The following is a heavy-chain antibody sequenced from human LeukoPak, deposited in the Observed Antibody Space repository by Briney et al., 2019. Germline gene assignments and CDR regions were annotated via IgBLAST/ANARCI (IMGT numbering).Heavy chain of an antibody. CDR3: ARAYYYDSSPEDY. D-gene: IGHD3-22*01. CDR1: GYTFTGYY. V-gene: IGHV1-2*02. Sequence: ASVKVSCKASGYTFTGYYMHWVRQAPGQGLEWMGWINPNSGGTNYAQKFQGRVTMIRDTSISTAYMELSRLRSDDTAVYYCARAYYYDSSPEDYWGQGTLVTVSS. J-gene: IGHJ4*02. CDR2: INPNSGGT.